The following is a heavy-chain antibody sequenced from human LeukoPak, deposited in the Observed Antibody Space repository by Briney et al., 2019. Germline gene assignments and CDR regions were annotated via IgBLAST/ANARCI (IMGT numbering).Heavy chain of an antibody. CDR3: ARVGGIYYYDSSGYYRN. CDR1: GGTFRSYA. V-gene: IGHV1-69*13. D-gene: IGHD3-22*01. CDR2: IIPMFGTA. J-gene: IGHJ4*02. Sequence: SVKVSCKASGGTFRSYAISWVRQAPGQGLEWMGGIIPMFGTANYAQKFQGRVTISADESTSTAYMELSSLRSEDTAVYYCARVGGIYYYDSSGYYRNWGQGTLVTVSS.